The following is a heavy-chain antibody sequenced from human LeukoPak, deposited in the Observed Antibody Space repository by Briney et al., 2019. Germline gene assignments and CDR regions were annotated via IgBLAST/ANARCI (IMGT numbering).Heavy chain of an antibody. CDR2: INHSGST. V-gene: IGHV4-34*01. CDR1: GGSISSYY. Sequence: SETLSLTCTVSGGSISSYYWSWIRQPPGKGLEWIGEINHSGSTNYNPSLKSRVTISVDTSKNQFSLKLSSVTAADTAVYYCARGIAARGLYYWGQGTLVTVSS. J-gene: IGHJ4*02. D-gene: IGHD6-6*01. CDR3: ARGIAARGLYY.